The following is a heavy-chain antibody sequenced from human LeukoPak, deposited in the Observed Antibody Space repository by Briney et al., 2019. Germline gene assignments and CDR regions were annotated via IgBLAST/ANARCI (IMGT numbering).Heavy chain of an antibody. Sequence: SETLSLTCAVSGGSISSSNWWSWVRQPPGKGLEWIGEIYHSGSTNYNPSLKSRVTISVDTSKNQFSLKLSSVTAADTAVFYCARTLIAATISSPKYYFDSWGQGTLVTVSS. CDR2: IYHSGST. D-gene: IGHD2-15*01. CDR3: ARTLIAATISSPKYYFDS. J-gene: IGHJ4*02. V-gene: IGHV4-4*02. CDR1: GGSISSSNW.